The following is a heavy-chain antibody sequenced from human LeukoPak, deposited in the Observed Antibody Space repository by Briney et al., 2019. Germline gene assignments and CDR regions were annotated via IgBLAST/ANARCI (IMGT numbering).Heavy chain of an antibody. V-gene: IGHV3-23*01. CDR2: ISGSGGST. CDR1: GFTFSSYG. J-gene: IGHJ4*02. D-gene: IGHD4-17*01. Sequence: TGGSLRLSCAASGFTFSSYGMSWVRQAPGKGLEWVSAISGSGGSTYYADSVKGRFTISRDNSKNTLYLQMNSLRAEDTAVYYCAKDQLMTTVTTTVLGYFDYWGQGTLITVSS. CDR3: AKDQLMTTVTTTVLGYFDY.